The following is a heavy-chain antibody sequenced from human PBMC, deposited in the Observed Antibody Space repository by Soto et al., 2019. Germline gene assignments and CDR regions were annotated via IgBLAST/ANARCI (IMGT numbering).Heavy chain of an antibody. CDR3: ASRRSSGGIYYYGMDV. V-gene: IGHV3-53*01. CDR1: GFTVSSNY. D-gene: IGHD2-15*01. J-gene: IGHJ6*02. CDR2: IYSGGST. Sequence: GGSLRLSCAASGFTVSSNYMSWVRQAPGKGLEWVSVIYSGGSTYYADSVKGRFTISRDNSKDTLYLQMNSLRAEDTAVYYCASRRSSGGIYYYGMDVWGQGTTVTVSS.